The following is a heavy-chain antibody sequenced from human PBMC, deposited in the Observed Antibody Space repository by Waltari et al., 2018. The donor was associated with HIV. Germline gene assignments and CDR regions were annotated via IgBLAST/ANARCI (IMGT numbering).Heavy chain of an antibody. Sequence: QITLKESGPTLVKPTQTLTLTCTFSGFSLSTSGVGVGWLRQPPGKALEWVALIHGNDIKRYSPSLNTMRTITKDTSKNHGFLTLTNVYPVDAATYFCAHRRVARAVAGTLYNWFDPWGQGILVTVSS. CDR3: AHRRVARAVAGTLYNWFDP. V-gene: IGHV2-5*01. CDR1: GFSLSTSGVG. D-gene: IGHD6-19*01. J-gene: IGHJ5*02. CDR2: IHGNDIK.